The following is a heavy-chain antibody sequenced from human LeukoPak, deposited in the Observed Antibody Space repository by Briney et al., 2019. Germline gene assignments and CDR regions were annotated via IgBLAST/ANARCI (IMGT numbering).Heavy chain of an antibody. CDR2: IHHSGST. CDR1: GDSISSSNG. V-gene: IGHV4-4*02. D-gene: IGHD6-19*01. Sequence: SETLSLTCAVSGDSISSSNGWSWVRQPPGKGLEWIGEIHHSGSTNYNPSLKSRVTISLDKSKNQVSLKLISVTAADIAVYYCARVVNTSGWPYLDYWGQRTLVTFST. CDR3: ARVVNTSGWPYLDY. J-gene: IGHJ4*02.